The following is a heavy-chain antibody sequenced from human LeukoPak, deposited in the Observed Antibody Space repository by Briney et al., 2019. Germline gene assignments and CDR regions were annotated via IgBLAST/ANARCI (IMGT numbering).Heavy chain of an antibody. CDR3: VKDQAGTTGNAFDI. J-gene: IGHJ3*02. CDR1: GLSFSRYP. CDR2: ISSNGGST. Sequence: PGGSLRLSCSVSGLSFSRYPIHWVRQAPGKGLEYVSAISSNGGSTYYADSVKGRFTISRDNSKNTLYLRMSSLRGEDTAVYYCVKDQAGTTGNAFDIWGQGTMVTVSS. V-gene: IGHV3-64D*06. D-gene: IGHD1-1*01.